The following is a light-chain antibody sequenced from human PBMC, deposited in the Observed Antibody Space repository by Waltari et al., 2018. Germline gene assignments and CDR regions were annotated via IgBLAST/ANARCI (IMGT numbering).Light chain of an antibody. CDR1: SSDVGFYNY. J-gene: IGLJ3*02. CDR3: NSYTGSSSWV. CDR2: DVS. V-gene: IGLV2-14*01. Sequence: QSALTQPASVSGSPGQSITISCSGTSSDVGFYNYVSWYQQHPGKAPKLMIYDVSQRPTGVSDRFSGSKSGNTASLTNLGLQAEDEADYYCNSYTGSSSWVFGGGTKVTV.